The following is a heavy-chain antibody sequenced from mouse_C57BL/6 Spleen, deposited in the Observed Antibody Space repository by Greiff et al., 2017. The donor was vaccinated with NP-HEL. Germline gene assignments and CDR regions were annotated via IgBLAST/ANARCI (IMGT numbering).Heavy chain of an antibody. J-gene: IGHJ4*01. D-gene: IGHD2-2*01. CDR1: GFNIKDDY. CDR3: TTNYVDDGGRAMDY. V-gene: IGHV14-4*01. Sequence: EVQLQQSGAELVRPGASVKLSCTASGFNIKDDYMHWVKQRPEQGLEWIGWIDPENGDTEYASKFQGKATITADTSSNTAYLQLSSLTSEDTAVYYGTTNYVDDGGRAMDYWGQGTAVTVSS. CDR2: IDPENGDT.